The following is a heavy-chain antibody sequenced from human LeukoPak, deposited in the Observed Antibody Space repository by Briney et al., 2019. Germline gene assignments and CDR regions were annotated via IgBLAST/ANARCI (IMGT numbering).Heavy chain of an antibody. CDR2: INSDGSST. CDR1: GFTFSSYW. V-gene: IGHV3-74*01. CDR3: AREDTSGAFDI. Sequence: PGGSLRLSCAASGFTFSSYWMHWVRQAPGKGLVWVSRINSDGSSTSYADSVKGRFTISRDNAKNTLYLQMNSLRAEDTAVYYCAREDTSGAFDIWGQGTMVTVSS. D-gene: IGHD5-18*01. J-gene: IGHJ3*02.